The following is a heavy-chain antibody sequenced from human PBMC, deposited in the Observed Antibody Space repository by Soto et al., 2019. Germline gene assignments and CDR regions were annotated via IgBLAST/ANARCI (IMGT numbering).Heavy chain of an antibody. J-gene: IGHJ3*02. CDR2: ISAYNGNT. D-gene: IGHD5-18*01. CDR1: GYTFTSYG. CDR3: ARSLSEIVSFGYSYGNDAFDI. V-gene: IGHV1-18*01. Sequence: ASVKVSCKASGYTFTSYGIIWVRQAPGQGLEWMGWISAYNGNTNYAQKLQGRVTMTTDTSTSTAYMELRSLRSDDTAVYYCARSLSEIVSFGYSYGNDAFDIWGQGTMVTVSS.